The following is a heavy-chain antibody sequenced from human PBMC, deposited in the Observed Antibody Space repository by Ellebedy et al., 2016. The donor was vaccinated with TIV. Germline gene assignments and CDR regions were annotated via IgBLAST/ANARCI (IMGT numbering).Heavy chain of an antibody. CDR3: ARDGDGYNFDN. CDR1: GFTSSRYW. J-gene: IGHJ4*02. CDR2: FCRDGSCA. D-gene: IGHD5-24*01. V-gene: IGHV3-74*01. Sequence: PGGSLRLSCAASGFTSSRYWMHWVRQAPGKGLVWVSRFCRDGSCAAYSDSVKGRFTIFRDNAKNILYLQRNSLSVEDTAVYFCARDGDGYNFDNWGKGTLVTVSS.